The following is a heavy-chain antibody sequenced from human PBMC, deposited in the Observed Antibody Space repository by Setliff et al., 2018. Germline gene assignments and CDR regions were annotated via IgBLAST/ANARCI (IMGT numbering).Heavy chain of an antibody. J-gene: IGHJ4*02. CDR2: INQDGSEK. CDR3: ARPGRSNYWDSFDY. D-gene: IGHD3-10*01. V-gene: IGHV3-7*01. Sequence: GESLKISCAASGFTFSSYWMSWVRQAPGKGLEWVANINQDGSEKYYVDSVKGRFTISRDNAKNSLYLQMNSLRADDTAVYYCARPGRSNYWDSFDYWGQGTLVTVSS. CDR1: GFTFSSYW.